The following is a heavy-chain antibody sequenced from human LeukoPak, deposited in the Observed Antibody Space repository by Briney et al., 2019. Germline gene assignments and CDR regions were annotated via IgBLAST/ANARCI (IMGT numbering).Heavy chain of an antibody. Sequence: GGSLRLSCAASGFIVSSNYMSWVRQAPEKGLEWVSVIYYNGSTYYADSVRGRFTISRDNSRNTVYLQMNSLRPEDTAVYYCARDSSGKGTWYFDLWGRGTLVTVSS. V-gene: IGHV3-53*01. CDR3: ARDSSGKGTWYFDL. CDR1: GFIVSSNY. D-gene: IGHD6-25*01. J-gene: IGHJ2*01. CDR2: IYYNGST.